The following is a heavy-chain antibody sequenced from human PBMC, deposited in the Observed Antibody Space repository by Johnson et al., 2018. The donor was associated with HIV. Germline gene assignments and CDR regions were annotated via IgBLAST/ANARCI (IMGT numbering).Heavy chain of an antibody. CDR1: GFTFSNAW. D-gene: IGHD3-22*01. CDR2: INWNGGST. V-gene: IGHV3-20*04. J-gene: IGHJ3*02. CDR3: ARGFSSGYNDAFDI. Sequence: VQLVESGGGLVKPGGSLRLSCAASGFTFSNAWMSWVRQAPGKGLEWVSGINWNGGSTHYADSVKGRFTISRDNAKNSLYLQINSLRAEDTALYYCARGFSSGYNDAFDIWGQGTMVTVSS.